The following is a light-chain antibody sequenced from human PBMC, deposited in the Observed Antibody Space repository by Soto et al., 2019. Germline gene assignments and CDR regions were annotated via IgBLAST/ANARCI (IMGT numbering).Light chain of an antibody. CDR2: LGS. V-gene: IGKV2-28*01. CDR3: MQALQTPLT. CDR1: QSLLHSNGYNY. Sequence: DIVMTQSPLSLPVTPGEPASISCRSSQSLLHSNGYNYLDWYLQKPGQSPQLLIYLGSNRASGVPDRFSCSGSGTDFTLKISRVEAEDVGVYYCMQALQTPLTFGGGTKGEIK. J-gene: IGKJ4*01.